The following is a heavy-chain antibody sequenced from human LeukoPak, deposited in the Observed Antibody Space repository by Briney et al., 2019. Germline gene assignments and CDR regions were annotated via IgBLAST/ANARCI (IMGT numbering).Heavy chain of an antibody. Sequence: GASVKVSCKASGYTFTGYYMHWVRQAPGQGLEWMGWISGYNGNTNYAQKLQGRVTMTTDTSTSTAYMELRSLTSDDTAVYYCARDSSFYGSGSYSPFDYWGQGTLVSVSS. CDR1: GYTFTGYY. V-gene: IGHV1-18*04. CDR2: ISGYNGNT. D-gene: IGHD3-10*01. J-gene: IGHJ4*02. CDR3: ARDSSFYGSGSYSPFDY.